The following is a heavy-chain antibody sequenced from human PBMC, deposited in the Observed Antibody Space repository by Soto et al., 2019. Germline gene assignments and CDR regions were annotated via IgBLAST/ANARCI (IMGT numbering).Heavy chain of an antibody. CDR2: IYYSGST. Sequence: SETLSLTCTVSGGSISSYYWSWIRQPPGKGLEWIGYIYYSGSTNYNPSLKSRVTISVDTSKNQFSLKLSSVTAADTAVYYCASSRGRRFLEVGYMDVWGKGTTVTVSS. CDR3: ASSRGRRFLEVGYMDV. J-gene: IGHJ6*03. D-gene: IGHD3-3*01. V-gene: IGHV4-59*01. CDR1: GGSISSYY.